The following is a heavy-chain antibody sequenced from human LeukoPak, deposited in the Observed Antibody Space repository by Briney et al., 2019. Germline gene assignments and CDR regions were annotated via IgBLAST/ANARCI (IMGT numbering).Heavy chain of an antibody. CDR3: AREDRYYYDSSGNPLRYFDY. J-gene: IGHJ4*02. CDR2: IYSGGST. Sequence: PGGSLRLSCAASGFTVSSNYMSWVRQAPGKGLEWVSVIYSGGSTYYADSVKGRFTISRDNSKNTLYLQMDSLRAEDTAVYYCAREDRYYYDSSGNPLRYFDYWGQGTLVTVSS. D-gene: IGHD3-22*01. V-gene: IGHV3-53*01. CDR1: GFTVSSNY.